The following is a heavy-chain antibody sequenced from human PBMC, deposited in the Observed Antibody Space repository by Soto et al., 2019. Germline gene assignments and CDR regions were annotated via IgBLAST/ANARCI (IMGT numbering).Heavy chain of an antibody. CDR2: ISYDGSER. Sequence: QVQLVESGGGVVQPGRSLRLSCAASGFTFSRYAFHWVRQAPGKGLEWLAVISYDGSERYYVDSVKGRFTISRDNSENTLYLQINSLRAEDTAVYYCAKVSSDRGYYYFAMDVWGQGTTVTVSS. CDR1: GFTFSRYA. CDR3: AKVSSDRGYYYFAMDV. D-gene: IGHD3-10*01. J-gene: IGHJ6*02. V-gene: IGHV3-30*18.